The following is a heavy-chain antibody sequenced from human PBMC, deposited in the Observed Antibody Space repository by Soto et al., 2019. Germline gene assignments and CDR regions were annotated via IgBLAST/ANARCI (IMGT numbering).Heavy chain of an antibody. Sequence: GESLKISCEASGYSFTNYWIGWVRQMPGKGLEWMGNIYPGDSDTRYSPSFQGQVTISADKSISTAYLQWSSLKASDTALYYCARLGRGYCKEGSCDTPHWGRGTLVTVSS. CDR1: GYSFTNYW. CDR3: ARLGRGYCKEGSCDTPH. V-gene: IGHV5-51*01. CDR2: IYPGDSDT. D-gene: IGHD2-15*01. J-gene: IGHJ4*02.